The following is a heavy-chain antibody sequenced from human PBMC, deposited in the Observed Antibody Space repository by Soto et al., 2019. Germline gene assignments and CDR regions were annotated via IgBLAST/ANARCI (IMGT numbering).Heavy chain of an antibody. Sequence: QVQLVQSGAEVQKPGSSVKVSCKASGGVFRNYAINWVRQAPGQGHEWMGGIIPVFGTADYPQRFQGRVTITADESTTTAYVELTSLKTEDTDVYFCARDRWGSYSFDSWGQGTLVTVAS. CDR1: GGVFRNYA. V-gene: IGHV1-69*01. D-gene: IGHD1-26*01. CDR3: ARDRWGSYSFDS. CDR2: IIPVFGTA. J-gene: IGHJ5*01.